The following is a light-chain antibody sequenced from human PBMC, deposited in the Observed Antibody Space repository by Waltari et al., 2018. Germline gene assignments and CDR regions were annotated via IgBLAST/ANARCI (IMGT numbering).Light chain of an antibody. V-gene: IGKV3-11*01. Sequence: EIVLTQSPAPLSLSPGEVATLSCRASQSVSSQLVWYQQKRGQAPRLLIYDASNRATGIPARFSGSGSGTDFTLTISSLEPEDFAVYYCQQCNNSPPTFGQGTKVEIK. CDR1: QSVSSQ. CDR3: QQCNNSPPT. CDR2: DAS. J-gene: IGKJ1*01.